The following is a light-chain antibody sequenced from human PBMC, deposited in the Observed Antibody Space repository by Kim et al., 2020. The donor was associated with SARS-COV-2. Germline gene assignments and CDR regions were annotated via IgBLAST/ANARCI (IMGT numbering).Light chain of an antibody. J-gene: IGLJ1*01. CDR1: KVGKKY. CDR3: QAWDSSTNDYV. V-gene: IGLV3-1*01. Sequence: PGQTASCTWKGYKVGKKYVTWYQQKPGQAPWVVIYRDKQRPSGIPERFSGSNSGNTASLTISGTQAVDEADYYCQAWDSSTNDYVFGTGTKVTVL. CDR2: RDK.